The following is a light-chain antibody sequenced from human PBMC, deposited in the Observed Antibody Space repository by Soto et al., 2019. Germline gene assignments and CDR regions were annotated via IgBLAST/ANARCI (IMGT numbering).Light chain of an antibody. CDR2: AAS. V-gene: IGKV3-15*01. CDR3: QQYKIWPQFT. CDR1: QSVGRN. J-gene: IGKJ3*01. Sequence: EIVMTQSPATLSVSPGERATLSCRASQSVGRNLAWYQQKAGQGPRLLIYAASTRATGIPARFSGSGSGTEFTLTISSLQSEDFAVYFCQQYKIWPQFTFGPRTTVDIK.